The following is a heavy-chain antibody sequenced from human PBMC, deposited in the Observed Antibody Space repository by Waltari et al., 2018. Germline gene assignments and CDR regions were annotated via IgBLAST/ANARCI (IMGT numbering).Heavy chain of an antibody. CDR1: GFSFSSYT. J-gene: IGHJ5*02. CDR2: ISSSSTYI. CDR3: TRDLYGSGGDWFDP. V-gene: IGHV3-21*01. D-gene: IGHD3-10*01. Sequence: EVQLVESGGDLVKPGGSLRLSCAASGFSFSSYTRTWVRQAPGKGLEWVSSISSSSTYISYADSVKGRFTISRDDAKNSLYLQMNSLRAEDTAFYYCTRDLYGSGGDWFDPWGQGTLVTVSS.